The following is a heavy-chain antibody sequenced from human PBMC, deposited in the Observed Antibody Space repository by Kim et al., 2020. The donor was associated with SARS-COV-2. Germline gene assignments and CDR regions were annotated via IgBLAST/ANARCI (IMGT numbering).Heavy chain of an antibody. CDR1: GFIFSNYA. Sequence: GGSLRLSCAASGFIFSNYAMIWVRQAPGKGLEWVSAISGGGGSTYYADSVKGRFTISRDNSKNTLYVQLNSLRAEDTAVYYCAKDRAVAMVRGVIGHWGQGTLVTVSS. CDR3: AKDRAVAMVRGVIGH. D-gene: IGHD3-10*01. CDR2: ISGGGGST. V-gene: IGHV3-23*01. J-gene: IGHJ4*02.